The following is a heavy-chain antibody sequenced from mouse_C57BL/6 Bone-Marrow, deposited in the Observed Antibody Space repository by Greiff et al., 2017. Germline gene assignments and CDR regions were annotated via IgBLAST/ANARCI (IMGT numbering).Heavy chain of an antibody. CDR3: ARGWDGYYEGARDY. V-gene: IGHV5-16*01. Sequence: DVKLVESEGGLVQPGSSMKLSCTASGFTFSDYYMAWVRQVPEKGLEWVANINYDGSSTYYLDSLQSRFIISRDNAKNILYLQMSRLKSEDTATDYCARGWDGYYEGARDYWGQGTSVTVSS. CDR2: INYDGSST. D-gene: IGHD2-3*01. CDR1: GFTFSDYY. J-gene: IGHJ4*01.